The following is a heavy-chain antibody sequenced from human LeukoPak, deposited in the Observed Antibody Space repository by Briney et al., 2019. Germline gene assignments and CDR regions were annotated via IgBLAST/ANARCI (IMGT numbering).Heavy chain of an antibody. CDR2: INTDGSST. D-gene: IGHD6-19*01. J-gene: IGHJ4*02. Sequence: PGGSLRLSCAASGFTFSSYWMHWVRQAPGKGLVWVSRINTDGSSTSYADSVKGRFTISRDNAKNTLYLQMNRLRAEDTAVYYCARVYSSGWYGAIGIDYWGQGTLVTVSS. CDR3: ARVYSSGWYGAIGIDY. V-gene: IGHV3-74*01. CDR1: GFTFSSYW.